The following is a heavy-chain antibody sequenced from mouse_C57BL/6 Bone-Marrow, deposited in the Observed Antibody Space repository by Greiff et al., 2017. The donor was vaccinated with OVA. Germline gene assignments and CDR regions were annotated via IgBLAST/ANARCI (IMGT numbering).Heavy chain of an antibody. D-gene: IGHD1-1*01. CDR3: ARPNPPGYYGSSYWYFDV. V-gene: IGHV7-3*01. CDR1: GFTFTDYY. J-gene: IGHJ1*03. CDR2: IRNKANGYTT. Sequence: EVKLMESGGGLVQPGGSLSLSCAASGFTFTDYYMSWVRQPPGKALEWLGFIRNKANGYTTEYSASVKGRFTISRDNSQSILYLQMNALRAEDSATYYCARPNPPGYYGSSYWYFDVWGTGTTVTVSS.